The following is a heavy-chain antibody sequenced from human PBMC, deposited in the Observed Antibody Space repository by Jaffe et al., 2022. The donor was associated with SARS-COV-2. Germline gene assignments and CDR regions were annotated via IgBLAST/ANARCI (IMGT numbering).Heavy chain of an antibody. D-gene: IGHD6-6*01. CDR2: IYSGGAT. J-gene: IGHJ4*02. V-gene: IGHV3-53*01. CDR3: ARDAGYTTSKELHF. Sequence: EVQLVESGGGLLQPGGSLSLSCAASGFTVSANYMTWVRQAPGKGLEWVSAIYSGGATYYADSVKGRFTISRDNSKNMLYLQMNRLRAEDTAVYYCARDAGYTTSKELHFWGQGTLVTVSS. CDR1: GFTVSANY.